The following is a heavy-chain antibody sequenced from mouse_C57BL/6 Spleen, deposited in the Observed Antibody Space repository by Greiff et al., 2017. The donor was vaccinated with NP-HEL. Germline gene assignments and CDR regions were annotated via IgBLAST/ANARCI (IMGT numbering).Heavy chain of an antibody. CDR3: TRKDYGNHIPYWYFDV. Sequence: DVMLVESGEGLVKPGGSLKLSCAASGFTFSSYAMSWVRQTPEKRLEWVAYISSGGDYIYYADTVKGRFTISRDNARNTLYLQMSSLKSEDTAMYYCTRKDYGNHIPYWYFDVWGTGTTVTVSS. J-gene: IGHJ1*03. D-gene: IGHD2-1*01. V-gene: IGHV5-9-1*02. CDR1: GFTFSSYA. CDR2: ISSGGDYI.